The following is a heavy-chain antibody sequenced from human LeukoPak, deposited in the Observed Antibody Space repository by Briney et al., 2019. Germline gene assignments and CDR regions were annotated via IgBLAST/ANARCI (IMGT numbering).Heavy chain of an antibody. J-gene: IGHJ3*02. Sequence: GGSLRLSCAASGFTFSSYWMSWVRQAPGKGLEWVSSISSSSSYIYYADSVKGRFTISRDNAKNSLYLQMNSLRAEDTAVYYCAREVAPTGDAFDIWGQGTMVTVSS. CDR1: GFTFSSYW. CDR2: ISSSSSYI. V-gene: IGHV3-21*01. D-gene: IGHD5-12*01. CDR3: AREVAPTGDAFDI.